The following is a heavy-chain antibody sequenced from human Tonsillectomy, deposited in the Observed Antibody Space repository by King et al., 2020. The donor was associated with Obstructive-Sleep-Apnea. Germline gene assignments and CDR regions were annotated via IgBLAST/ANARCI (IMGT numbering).Heavy chain of an antibody. V-gene: IGHV4-34*01. D-gene: IGHD3-16*01. J-gene: IGHJ6*02. Sequence: VQLPQWGAGLLKPSETLSLTCGVYGESFSGYYWSWIRQPPGKGLEWIGEINHSGNINYNPSLKSRVTISVDTSKKQFFLKLSSVTAADAAVYYCARGVGGHYYGMDVWGQGTSVIVSS. CDR3: ARGVGGHYYGMDV. CDR1: GESFSGYY. CDR2: INHSGNI.